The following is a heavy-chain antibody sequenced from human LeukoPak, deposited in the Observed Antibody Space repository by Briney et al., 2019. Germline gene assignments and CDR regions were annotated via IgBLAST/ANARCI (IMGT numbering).Heavy chain of an antibody. CDR2: ISSSSSYI. Sequence: GGSLRLSCAASGFTFSSYSMNWDRQAPGKGLEWVSSISSSSSYIYYADSVKGRFTISRDNAKNSLYLQMNSLRAEDTAVYYCSMATTDYDAFDIWGQGTMVTVSS. CDR1: GFTFSSYS. J-gene: IGHJ3*02. D-gene: IGHD5-24*01. CDR3: SMATTDYDAFDI. V-gene: IGHV3-21*01.